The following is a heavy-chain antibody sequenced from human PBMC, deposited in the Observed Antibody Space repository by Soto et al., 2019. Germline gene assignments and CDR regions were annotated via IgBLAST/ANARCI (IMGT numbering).Heavy chain of an antibody. Sequence: GGSLRLSCAASGFTFSSYAMHWVRQAPGKGLEYVSAISSNGGSTYYADSVKGRFTISRDNSKNTLYLQMGSLRAEDMAVYYCARADTKWELFRRGLDYWGQGTLVTVSS. J-gene: IGHJ4*02. CDR3: ARADTKWELFRRGLDY. CDR1: GFTFSSYA. V-gene: IGHV3-64*02. D-gene: IGHD1-26*01. CDR2: ISSNGGST.